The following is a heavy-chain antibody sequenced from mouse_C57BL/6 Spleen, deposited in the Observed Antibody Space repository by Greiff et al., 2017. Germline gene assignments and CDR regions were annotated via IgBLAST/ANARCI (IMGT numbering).Heavy chain of an antibody. CDR2: IDPEDGDT. CDR1: GFNIKDYY. V-gene: IGHV14-1*01. CDR3: TTAYYYGSSYGEDYAMDY. J-gene: IGHJ4*01. Sequence: VQLQQSGAELVRPGASVKLSCSASGFNIKDYYMHWVKQRPEQGLEWIGRIDPEDGDTEYAPKFQGKASMTAETSSNTAYLQLLSLTSADTAVYYCTTAYYYGSSYGEDYAMDYWGQGTSVTVSS. D-gene: IGHD1-1*01.